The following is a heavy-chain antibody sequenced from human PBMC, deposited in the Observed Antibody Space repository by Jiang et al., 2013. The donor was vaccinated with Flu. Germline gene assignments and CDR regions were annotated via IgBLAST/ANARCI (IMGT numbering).Heavy chain of an antibody. Sequence: PGLVKPSETLSLTCTVSGGSISTYYWNWIRQPPGKGLEWIGHIYYSGSTNYNPSLKSRVTISVDTSKNQFSLKLSSVTAADTAVYYCARRVAMSSTRASDNWLDPWGQGTLVTVSS. CDR3: ARRVAMSSTRASDNWLDP. V-gene: IGHV4-59*08. D-gene: IGHD2-2*01. CDR1: GGSISTYY. J-gene: IGHJ5*02. CDR2: IYYSGST.